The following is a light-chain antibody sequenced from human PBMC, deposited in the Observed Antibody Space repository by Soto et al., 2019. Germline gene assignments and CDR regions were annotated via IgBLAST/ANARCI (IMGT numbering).Light chain of an antibody. CDR2: YNN. Sequence: QSVLTQPPSASETPGQTVSISCSGSNSNIASNTVNWYQHLPGTAPKLLIYYNNQRPSGVPDRFSGSKSGTSASLAISGRQSEDESDYYCAAWDDTLKRYVFGTGTKVTVL. CDR1: NSNIASNT. CDR3: AAWDDTLKRYV. J-gene: IGLJ1*01. V-gene: IGLV1-44*01.